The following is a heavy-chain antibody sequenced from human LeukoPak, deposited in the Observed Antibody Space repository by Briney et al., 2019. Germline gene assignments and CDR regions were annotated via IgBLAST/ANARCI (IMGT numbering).Heavy chain of an antibody. D-gene: IGHD6-13*01. CDR3: AKDFVTSRSNSWYTLFDY. J-gene: IGHJ4*02. CDR1: GFTFSTYA. V-gene: IGHV3-23*01. Sequence: PGGSLRLSCAASGFTFSTYAMSWVRQAPGKGLEWVSAISANGGSTFYADSVKGRFTISRDNSKNSLYLQMNSLRAEDTAVYYCAKDFVTSRSNSWYTLFDYWGQGTLVTVSS. CDR2: ISANGGST.